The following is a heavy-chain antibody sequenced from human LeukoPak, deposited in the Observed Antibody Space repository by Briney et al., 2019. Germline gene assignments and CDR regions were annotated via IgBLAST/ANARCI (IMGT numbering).Heavy chain of an antibody. D-gene: IGHD3-10*01. J-gene: IGHJ4*02. V-gene: IGHV3-74*01. CDR3: GYGSGNYNDY. Sequence: GGSLRLSCAASGFILSSYWMHWVRQAPGKGLVWVSRIKTDGSSTSYADSVKGRFTISRDNAKNTLYLQMNSLRAEDTAVYFCGYGSGNYNDYWGQGTLVTVSS. CDR1: GFILSSYW. CDR2: IKTDGSST.